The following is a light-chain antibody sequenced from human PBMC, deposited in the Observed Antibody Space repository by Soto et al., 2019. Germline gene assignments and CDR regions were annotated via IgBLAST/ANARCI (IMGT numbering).Light chain of an antibody. CDR3: QQYGGSPRT. CDR1: QSISSNF. J-gene: IGKJ1*01. Sequence: EIVLMQSPGTLSLSPGERATLSCRAGQSISSNFLAWYQQKRGQAPRLLIHGASNRATGIPDRFSGSGSGTDFTLTITRPEPEDFAVYYCQQYGGSPRTFGQGTKVDIK. CDR2: GAS. V-gene: IGKV3-20*01.